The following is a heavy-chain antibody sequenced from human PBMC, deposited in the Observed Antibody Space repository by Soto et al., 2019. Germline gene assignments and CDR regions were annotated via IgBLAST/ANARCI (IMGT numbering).Heavy chain of an antibody. J-gene: IGHJ4*02. CDR2: ISGSGGST. Sequence: EVQLLESGGGLVQPGGSLRLSCAASGFTFSSYAMSWVCQAPGKGLEWVSAISGSGGSTYYADSVKGRFTISRDNSKNTLYLQMNSLRAEDTAVYYCAKSVKLAYCGGDCYSRFDYWGQGTLVTVSS. D-gene: IGHD2-21*02. CDR3: AKSVKLAYCGGDCYSRFDY. CDR1: GFTFSSYA. V-gene: IGHV3-23*01.